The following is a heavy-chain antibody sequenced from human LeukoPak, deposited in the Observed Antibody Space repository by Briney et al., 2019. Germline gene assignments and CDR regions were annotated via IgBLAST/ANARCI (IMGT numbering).Heavy chain of an antibody. D-gene: IGHD6-6*01. V-gene: IGHV3-49*04. J-gene: IGHJ4*02. CDR3: TRVDSSSYYFDY. Sequence: PGGSLRLSCTASGFTFGDYVMSWVRQAPGKGLEWVGFIRSKAYGGTTEYAASVKGRFTISRDDSKSIAYLQMNSLKTEDTAVYYCTRVDSSSYYFDYWGQGTLVTVSS. CDR2: IRSKAYGGTT. CDR1: GFTFGDYV.